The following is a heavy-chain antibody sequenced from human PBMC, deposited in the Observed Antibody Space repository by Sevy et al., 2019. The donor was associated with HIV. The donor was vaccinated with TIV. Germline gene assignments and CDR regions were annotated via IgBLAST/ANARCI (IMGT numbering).Heavy chain of an antibody. CDR1: GFTFSSYA. CDR2: ISGSGAGT. Sequence: GESLKISWAASGFTFSSYAMRWVRQAPGKGLEWVSAISGSGAGTYYADSVKGRFTISRDNSKNTLYLQMNSLRAEDTAVYYCAKDVDYYGSGSYISYWGQGTLVTVSS. J-gene: IGHJ4*02. V-gene: IGHV3-23*01. CDR3: AKDVDYYGSGSYISY. D-gene: IGHD3-10*01.